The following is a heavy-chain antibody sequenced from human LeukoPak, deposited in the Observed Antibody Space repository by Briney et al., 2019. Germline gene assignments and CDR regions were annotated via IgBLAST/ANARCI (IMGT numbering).Heavy chain of an antibody. CDR3: ARSSYDILTGYLAV. Sequence: ASVKVSCKASGYTFTGYYVHWVRQAPGQGLEWMGWINPNSGGTNYAQKFQGRVTMTRDTSISTAYMELSRLRSDDTAVYYCARSSYDILTGYLAVWGQGTLVTVSS. V-gene: IGHV1-2*02. CDR1: GYTFTGYY. CDR2: INPNSGGT. J-gene: IGHJ4*02. D-gene: IGHD3-9*01.